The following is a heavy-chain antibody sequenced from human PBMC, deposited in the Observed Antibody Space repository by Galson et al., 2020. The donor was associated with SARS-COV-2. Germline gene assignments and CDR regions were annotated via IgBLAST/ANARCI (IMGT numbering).Heavy chain of an antibody. V-gene: IGHV5-51*01. CDR3: ARLPTQPCTNGVCYTPFFDY. D-gene: IGHD2-8*01. CDR2: IYPGDSDT. Sequence: KIGESLKISCKGSGYSFTSYWIGWVRQMPGKGLEWMGIIYPGDSDTRYSPSFQGQVTISADKSISTAYLQWSSLKASDTAMYYCARLPTQPCTNGVCYTPFFDYWGQGTLVTVSS. J-gene: IGHJ4*02. CDR1: GYSFTSYW.